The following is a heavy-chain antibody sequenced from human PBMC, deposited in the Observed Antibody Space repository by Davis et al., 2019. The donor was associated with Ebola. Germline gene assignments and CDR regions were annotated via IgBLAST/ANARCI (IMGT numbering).Heavy chain of an antibody. D-gene: IGHD6-19*01. J-gene: IGHJ4*02. V-gene: IGHV3-11*04. CDR3: AKDKFQWRNGLLDY. Sequence: GESLKISCAASGFTFSDYYMSWIRQAPGKGLEWVSYISSSGTTIYYADSVKGRFTISRDNAKNSLYLQMNSLRAEDTAVYYCAKDKFQWRNGLLDYWGQGTLVTVSS. CDR1: GFTFSDYY. CDR2: ISSSGTTI.